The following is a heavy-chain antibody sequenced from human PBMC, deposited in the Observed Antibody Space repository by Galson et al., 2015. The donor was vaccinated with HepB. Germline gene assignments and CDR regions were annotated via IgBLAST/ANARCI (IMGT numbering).Heavy chain of an antibody. Sequence: QSGAEVKKPGESLTISCKGSGYSFTSNWIGWVRQMPGKGLEWMGIIFPVDSDTKYSPSFQGQVTISVDKSISTAYLQWSSLKASDTAIYYCASPGLYCSYTLCSHPFDLWGQGTLVTVSS. J-gene: IGHJ3*01. D-gene: IGHD3-16*02. CDR3: ASPGLYCSYTLCSHPFDL. CDR2: IFPVDSDT. V-gene: IGHV5-51*01. CDR1: GYSFTSNW.